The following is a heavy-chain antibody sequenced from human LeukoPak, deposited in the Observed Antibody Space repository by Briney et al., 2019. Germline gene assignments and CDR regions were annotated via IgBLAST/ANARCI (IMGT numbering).Heavy chain of an antibody. CDR3: ARASGYSYH. J-gene: IGHJ5*02. Sequence: ETLSLTCTVSGYSISSGYYWGWVRQPPGKGLEWIGSIYHSGSTYYNPSLKSRVTISVDTSKNQFSLKLISVTAADTAVYYCARASGYSYHWGQGTPVTVSS. CDR1: GYSISSGYY. D-gene: IGHD5-18*01. CDR2: IYHSGST. V-gene: IGHV4-38-2*02.